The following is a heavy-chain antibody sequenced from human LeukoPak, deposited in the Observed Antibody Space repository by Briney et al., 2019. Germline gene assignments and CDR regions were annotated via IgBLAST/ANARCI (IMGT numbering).Heavy chain of an antibody. Sequence: GASVKVSCKASGYTFTGYYMHWVRQAPGQGLEWMGWINPNSGGTNYAQKFQGRVTMTRDTSISTAYMELSRLRSDDTAVYYCATPMGSGSYYGGCDYWGQRTLVTVSS. V-gene: IGHV1-2*02. CDR2: INPNSGGT. D-gene: IGHD1-26*01. CDR3: ATPMGSGSYYGGCDY. CDR1: GYTFTGYY. J-gene: IGHJ4*02.